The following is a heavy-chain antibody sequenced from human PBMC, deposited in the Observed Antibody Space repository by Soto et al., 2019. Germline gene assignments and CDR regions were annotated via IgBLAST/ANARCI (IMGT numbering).Heavy chain of an antibody. CDR1: GFTFSDYY. Sequence: GGSLRLSCEGSGFTFSDYYISWIRQAPGKGLEWISYSSNSGTFSRYADSVKGRFTISRDNSKNTLYLQMNSLRAEDTAVYYCAKDLVVGSFDYWGQGTLVTVSS. CDR3: AKDLVVGSFDY. D-gene: IGHD2-15*01. J-gene: IGHJ4*02. CDR2: SSNSGTFS. V-gene: IGHV3-11*05.